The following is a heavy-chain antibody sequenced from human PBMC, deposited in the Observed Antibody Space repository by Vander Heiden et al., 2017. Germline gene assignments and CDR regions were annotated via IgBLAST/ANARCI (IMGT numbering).Heavy chain of an antibody. CDR3: ARMAPYGDYVDDY. J-gene: IGHJ4*02. D-gene: IGHD4-17*01. Sequence: QVQLVQSGAEVQKPGASVKVSCKASGYTFTGYYMHWVRQAPGQGLEWMGRINPNSGGTNYAQKFQGRVTMTRDTSISTAYMELSRLRSDDTAVYYCARMAPYGDYVDDYWGQGTLVTVSS. CDR2: INPNSGGT. CDR1: GYTFTGYY. V-gene: IGHV1-2*06.